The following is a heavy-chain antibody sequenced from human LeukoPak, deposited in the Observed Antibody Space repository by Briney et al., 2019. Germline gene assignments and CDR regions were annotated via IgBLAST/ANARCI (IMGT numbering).Heavy chain of an antibody. D-gene: IGHD5-12*01. CDR2: IYYSGST. Sequence: SETLSLTCTVSGGSISSSSYYWGWIRQPPGKGLEWIESIYYSGSTYYNPSLKSRVTISVDTSKNQFSLKLSSVTAADTAVYYCARHLYGGYVVDYWGQGTLVTVSS. V-gene: IGHV4-39*01. CDR3: ARHLYGGYVVDY. J-gene: IGHJ4*02. CDR1: GGSISSSSYY.